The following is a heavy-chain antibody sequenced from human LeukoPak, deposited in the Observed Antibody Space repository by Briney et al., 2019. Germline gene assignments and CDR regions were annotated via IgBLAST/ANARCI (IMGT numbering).Heavy chain of an antibody. CDR3: AREGGRRWLVSGALDS. CDR2: IYHGSA. J-gene: IGHJ5*01. V-gene: IGHV4-59*01. CDR1: GGSITSYY. D-gene: IGHD6-19*01. Sequence: PSETLSLTCSVSGGSITSYYWTWIRQPPGKGLEWIGYIYHGSATYNPSLESRVTLPMDTSKNQYSLKMTSVTAADTAVYYCAREGGRRWLVSGALDSWGQGTLVTVSS.